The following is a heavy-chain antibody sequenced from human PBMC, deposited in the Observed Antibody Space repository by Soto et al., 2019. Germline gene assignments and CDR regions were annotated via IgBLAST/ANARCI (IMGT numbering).Heavy chain of an antibody. J-gene: IGHJ5*02. CDR2: IYPGDSDT. Sequence: GESLKISWKGSGYRFTSHWIGWGRPVPGKGLEWMGIIYPGDSDTRYSPSFQGQVTMSADKSISTAYLEWSRLKASDTAMYYCARTNLVYYAFCSGSSPYNGFDPWGKGTLVTVS. CDR3: ARTNLVYYAFCSGSSPYNGFDP. CDR1: GYRFTSHW. D-gene: IGHD3-3*01. V-gene: IGHV5-51*01.